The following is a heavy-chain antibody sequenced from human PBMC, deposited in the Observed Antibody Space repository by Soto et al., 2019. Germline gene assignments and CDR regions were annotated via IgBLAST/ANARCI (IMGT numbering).Heavy chain of an antibody. CDR3: ARDIDDSSGYYSTPDFDF. Sequence: QVQLVQSGAEVKKPGASVKVSCKASGYTFTSYGISWVRQAPGQGLEWMGWISAYNGNTNYAQKLQGRVTMTTDTATSTAYMELSSLRSDVTAVYYCARDIDDSSGYYSTPDFDFWGQGTLVTVSS. CDR2: ISAYNGNT. CDR1: GYTFTSYG. V-gene: IGHV1-18*01. J-gene: IGHJ4*02. D-gene: IGHD3-22*01.